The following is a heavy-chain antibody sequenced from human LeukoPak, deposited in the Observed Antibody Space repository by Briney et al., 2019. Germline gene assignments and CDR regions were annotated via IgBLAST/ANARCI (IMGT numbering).Heavy chain of an antibody. J-gene: IGHJ5*02. D-gene: IGHD2-2*01. V-gene: IGHV4-59*01. Sequence: SETLSLTCTVSGGSISSYYWSWIRQPPGKGLEWIGYIYYSGSTNYNPSLKSRVTISVDTSKNQFSLKLSSVTAADAAVYYCARSRGGARNWFDPWGQGTLVTVSS. CDR2: IYYSGST. CDR1: GGSISSYY. CDR3: ARSRGGARNWFDP.